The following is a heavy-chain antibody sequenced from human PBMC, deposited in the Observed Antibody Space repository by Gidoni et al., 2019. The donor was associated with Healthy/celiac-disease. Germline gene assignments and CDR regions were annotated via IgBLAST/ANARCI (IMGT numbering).Heavy chain of an antibody. CDR1: GFLFRSYA. CDR2: ISGSGGST. J-gene: IGHJ4*02. V-gene: IGHV3-23*01. CDR3: AKDWYYDSSGYYYGPDY. D-gene: IGHD3-22*01. Sequence: EVQLLESGGGLVQPGGSLRLSCAASGFLFRSYAMSWVRQAPGYGLGWVSAISGSGGSTYYADSVKGRFTISRDNSKNTLYLQMNSLRAEDTAVYYCAKDWYYDSSGYYYGPDYWGQGTLVTVSS.